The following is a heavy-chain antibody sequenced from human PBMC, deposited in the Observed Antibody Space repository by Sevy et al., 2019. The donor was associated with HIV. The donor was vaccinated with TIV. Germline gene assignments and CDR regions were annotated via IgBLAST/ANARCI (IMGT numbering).Heavy chain of an antibody. V-gene: IGHV1-8*01. D-gene: IGHD6-19*01. J-gene: IGHJ4*02. CDR1: GYTFTSYD. CDR3: ASTVAGGGWIFDY. CDR2: MNPNSGNT. Sequence: ASVKVSCKASGYTFTSYDINWVRQATGQGLEWMGWMNPNSGNTGYAQKFQGRVTMTRNTSISTAYMELRSLRSEDTAVYYCASTVAGGGWIFDYWGQGTLVTVSS.